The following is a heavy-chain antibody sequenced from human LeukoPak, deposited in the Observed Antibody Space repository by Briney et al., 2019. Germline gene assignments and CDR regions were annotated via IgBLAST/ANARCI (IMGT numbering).Heavy chain of an antibody. J-gene: IGHJ4*02. V-gene: IGHV3-7*03. Sequence: GGSLRLSCAASGFTFSNYWITWVRQAPGKGLEWVANIKQDGSEKYYMDSVKGRFTISRDNAKNSLFLQMNSLKAEDTAVYYCITRGVVAWGQGTLVTVSS. CDR3: ITRGVVA. CDR1: GFTFSNYW. CDR2: IKQDGSEK. D-gene: IGHD2-15*01.